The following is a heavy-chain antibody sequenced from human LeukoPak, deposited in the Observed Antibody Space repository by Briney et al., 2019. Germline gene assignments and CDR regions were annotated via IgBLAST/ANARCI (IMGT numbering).Heavy chain of an antibody. J-gene: IGHJ4*02. V-gene: IGHV1-2*06. D-gene: IGHD2-2*03. Sequence: ASVKVSCKASGYTFTEYYMHWVRQAPGQGLEWMGRINPNSGGTNYAQKFQGRVTMTRDTSISTAYMELSRLRSDDTAVYYCASGYCSSTSCPYFDYWGQGTLVTVSS. CDR3: ASGYCSSTSCPYFDY. CDR2: INPNSGGT. CDR1: GYTFTEYY.